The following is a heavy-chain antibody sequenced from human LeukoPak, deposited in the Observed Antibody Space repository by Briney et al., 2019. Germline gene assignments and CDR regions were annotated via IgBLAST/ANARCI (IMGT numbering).Heavy chain of an antibody. CDR1: GFTFSSYA. V-gene: IGHV3-23*01. Sequence: GGSLRLSCAASGFTFSSYAMSWVRQAPGKGLECVSGISGSGGSTYYADSVKGRFTISRDNSKNTLYLQMNSLRAEDTAVYFCARNYPSSGWYGFYYYYMDVWGKGTTVTVSS. CDR2: ISGSGGST. D-gene: IGHD6-19*01. CDR3: ARNYPSSGWYGFYYYYMDV. J-gene: IGHJ6*03.